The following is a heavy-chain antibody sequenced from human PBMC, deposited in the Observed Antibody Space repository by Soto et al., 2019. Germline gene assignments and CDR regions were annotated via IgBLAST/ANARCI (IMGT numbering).Heavy chain of an antibody. V-gene: IGHV3-23*01. CDR1: GFTFSAYA. D-gene: IGHD1-26*01. CDR2: ISNDGGST. J-gene: IGHJ6*03. Sequence: EVQLLESGGGLVQPGGSLRLSCAPSGFTFSAYAMTWVRQAPGKGLEWVSSISNDGGSTYYADSVRGRFTMSRDNLMSTLYLQMSSLRAEDTAVYYCAQDAAAWSPNSRYYYYYMAAWGRGTTVTVSS. CDR3: AQDAAAWSPNSRYYYYYMAA.